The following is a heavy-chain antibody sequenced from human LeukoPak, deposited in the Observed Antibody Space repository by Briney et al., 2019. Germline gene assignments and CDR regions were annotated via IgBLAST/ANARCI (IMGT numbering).Heavy chain of an antibody. D-gene: IGHD2-21*01. CDR2: ISCYNGET. V-gene: IGHV1-18*01. J-gene: IGHJ2*01. CDR3: ARVGMEIGWSHEL. CDR1: GYTFRSYG. Sequence: ASVKVSCKASGYTFRSYGLSWVRQAPGQGLEWLGWISCYNGETRYEQNLQGRVTLTTDTSTTTAYMELRSLRSDDTAVYYCARVGMEIGWSHELWGRGTLVTVSS.